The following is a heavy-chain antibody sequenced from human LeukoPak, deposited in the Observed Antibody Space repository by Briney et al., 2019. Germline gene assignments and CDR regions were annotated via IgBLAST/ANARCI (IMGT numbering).Heavy chain of an antibody. CDR1: GFLFSNYG. CDR3: ARGLRNTDTFDI. Sequence: GGAPRVSFAASGFLFSNYGMHWVRPAPGKGVEWVAVIWYDGSNKYCAVSVKGRFTISRDNSKNTVYLQMNSLRAEDTAVYYCARGLRNTDTFDIWGQGTVVTDSS. J-gene: IGHJ3*02. V-gene: IGHV3-33*01. CDR2: IWYDGSNK.